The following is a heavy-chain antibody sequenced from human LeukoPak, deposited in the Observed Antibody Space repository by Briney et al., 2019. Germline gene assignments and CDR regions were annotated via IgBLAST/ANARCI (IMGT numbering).Heavy chain of an antibody. D-gene: IGHD2-21*01. CDR3: ARGKDTLWWWGGANDY. J-gene: IGHJ4*02. CDR1: GGSFSGYY. V-gene: IGHV4-34*01. CDR2: INHSGST. Sequence: SETLSLTCAVYGGSFSGYYWSWIRQPPGRGLEWIGEINHSGSTNYNPSLKSRVTISVDTSKNQFSLKLSSVTAADTAVYYCARGKDTLWWWGGANDYWGQGTLVTVSS.